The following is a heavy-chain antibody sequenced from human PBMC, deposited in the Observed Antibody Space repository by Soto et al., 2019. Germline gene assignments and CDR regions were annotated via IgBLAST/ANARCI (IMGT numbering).Heavy chain of an antibody. CDR2: ISGSGIST. D-gene: IGHD6-19*01. CDR1: GFTFSNYA. CDR3: AKEEGYSSGWTPFDY. Sequence: EVQLLESGGGLVQPGGSLRLSRTASGFTFSNYAMSWVRQAPGKGLEWVSAISGSGISTYYADSVKGRFTISRDNSKNTLYLQMNSLRAEDTAVYYCAKEEGYSSGWTPFDYWGQGTLVTVSS. J-gene: IGHJ4*02. V-gene: IGHV3-23*01.